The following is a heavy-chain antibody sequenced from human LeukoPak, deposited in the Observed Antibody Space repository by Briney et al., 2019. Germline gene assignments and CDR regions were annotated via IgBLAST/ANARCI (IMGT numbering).Heavy chain of an antibody. CDR2: ICYSGST. J-gene: IGHJ4*02. CDR3: ARVPYYDSSGYYPFDY. V-gene: IGHV4-59*01. D-gene: IGHD3-22*01. CDR1: GGSISSYY. Sequence: TTSETLSLTRTVSGGSISSYYWSWIRQPPGKGLEWIGYICYSGSTNYNPSLKSRVTISVDTSKNQFSLKLSSVTAADTAVYYCARVPYYDSSGYYPFDYWGQGTLVTASS.